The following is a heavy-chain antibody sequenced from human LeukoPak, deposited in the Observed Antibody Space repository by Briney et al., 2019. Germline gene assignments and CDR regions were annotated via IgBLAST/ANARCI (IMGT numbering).Heavy chain of an antibody. Sequence: SETLSLTCTVSGGSISSYYWSWIRQPAGKGLEWIGRIYTSGSTNYSPSLKSRVTISVDTSKNQFSLKLSSVTAADTAIYYCARRRKVPAPRAGDAFDIWGQGTVVTVSS. V-gene: IGHV4-4*07. J-gene: IGHJ3*02. CDR2: IYTSGST. CDR3: ARRRKVPAPRAGDAFDI. CDR1: GGSISSYY. D-gene: IGHD2-21*02.